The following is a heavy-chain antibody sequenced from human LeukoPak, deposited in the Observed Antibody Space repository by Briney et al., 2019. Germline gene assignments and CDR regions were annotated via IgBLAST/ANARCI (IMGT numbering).Heavy chain of an antibody. V-gene: IGHV4-59*01. J-gene: IGHJ5*02. CDR2: IYYSWST. Sequence: SGTLSLTCTVSGGSISSYYWSWIRQPPGKGLEWIGYIYYSWSTNYNPSLKSRVTISVDPSKDQFTLKLNSATAGDTAVYFCARDYGDYVHNWFDPWGQGTLVTVSS. D-gene: IGHD4-17*01. CDR3: ARDYGDYVHNWFDP. CDR1: GGSISSYY.